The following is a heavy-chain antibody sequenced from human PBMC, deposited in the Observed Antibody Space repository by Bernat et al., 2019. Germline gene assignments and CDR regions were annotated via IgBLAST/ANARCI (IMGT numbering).Heavy chain of an antibody. CDR1: GFTFTCCS. J-gene: IGHJ4*01. CDR3: AGGSGNYGHYYFDS. Sequence: EVQLVESGGGLVKPGGSLTLSCAASGFTFTCCSMNWVRQAPGKGLEWVSSISSSGTYIYYADYVKGPFTITRDNARNSLYLQMTSLRADDTAVYYCAGGSGNYGHYYFDSWGQGTLVTVSS. CDR2: ISSSGTYI. V-gene: IGHV3-21*01. D-gene: IGHD3-10*01.